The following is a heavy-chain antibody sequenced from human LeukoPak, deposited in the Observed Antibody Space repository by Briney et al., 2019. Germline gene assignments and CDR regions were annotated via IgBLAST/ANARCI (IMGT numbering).Heavy chain of an antibody. Sequence: PGGSLRLSCAASGFTLSSYAMCWVCQAPGQGLVWDSCIRGGVGKTYYADSVKGRFIISRDDSKNTLYLQMNSLTAEDTAVYYCAKHFKEDKVATSYAAFDIWGQGALVTVSS. CDR3: AKHFKEDKVATSYAAFDI. CDR1: GFTLSSYA. J-gene: IGHJ3*02. V-gene: IGHV3-23*01. D-gene: IGHD5-12*01. CDR2: IRGGVGKT.